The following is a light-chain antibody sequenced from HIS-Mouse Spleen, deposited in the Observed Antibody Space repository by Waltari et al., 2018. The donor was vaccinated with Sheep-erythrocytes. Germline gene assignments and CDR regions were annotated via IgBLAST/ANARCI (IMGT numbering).Light chain of an antibody. CDR3: SSYTSSSTLV. CDR1: SSDVGGYNY. CDR2: DVR. Sequence: QSALTQPASVSGSPGQSITISCTGTSSDVGGYNYVSWYQQHPGKPPNLMIYDVRNRPSGVSNRFSGSKSGNTASLTISGLQAEDEADYYCSSYTSSSTLVFGTGTKVTVL. V-gene: IGLV2-14*03. J-gene: IGLJ1*01.